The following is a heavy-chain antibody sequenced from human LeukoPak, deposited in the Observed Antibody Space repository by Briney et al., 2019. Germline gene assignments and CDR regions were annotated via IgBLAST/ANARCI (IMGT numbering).Heavy chain of an antibody. V-gene: IGHV2-70*04. CDR2: IDWDDDK. CDR1: GFSLSTSGMR. J-gene: IGHJ4*02. D-gene: IGHD3-22*01. Sequence: VSGPTLVNPTQTLTLACTFSGFSLSTSGMRVSWIRQPPGKALEWLARIDWDDDKFYSTSLKTRLTISKDTSKNQVVLTMTNMDPVDTATYYCARITAGSGYYDYWGQGTLVTVSS. CDR3: ARITAGSGYYDY.